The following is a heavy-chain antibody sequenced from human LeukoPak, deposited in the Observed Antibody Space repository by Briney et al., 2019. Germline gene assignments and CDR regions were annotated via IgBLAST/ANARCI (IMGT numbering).Heavy chain of an antibody. CDR3: ARGATTVTYYYFNY. Sequence: GESLKISCKGSGYSFTNYWIGWVRQMPGKGLEWMGIIYPGDSGTRYSPSFQGQVTISADKSISTAYLQWNSLKASDTAIYYCARGATTVTYYYFNYWGQGTLVTVSS. CDR1: GYSFTNYW. J-gene: IGHJ4*02. V-gene: IGHV5-51*01. D-gene: IGHD4-17*01. CDR2: IYPGDSGT.